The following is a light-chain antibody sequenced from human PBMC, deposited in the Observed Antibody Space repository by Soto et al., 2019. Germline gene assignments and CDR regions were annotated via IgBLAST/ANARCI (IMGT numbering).Light chain of an antibody. CDR3: QQYNSFPYT. J-gene: IGKJ2*01. Sequence: DIQMTQSPSTLSASVGDRVTITCRASQSISSWLAWYQRKPGKAPKLLIYKASSLESGVPSSFSGSGSGTEFTLTISSLQPDDFATYYCQQYNSFPYTFGQGTKLEIK. V-gene: IGKV1-5*03. CDR1: QSISSW. CDR2: KAS.